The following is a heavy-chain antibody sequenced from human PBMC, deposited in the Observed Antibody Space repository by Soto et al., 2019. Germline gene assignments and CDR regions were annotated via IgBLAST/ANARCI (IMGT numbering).Heavy chain of an antibody. CDR1: GYRFETSA. J-gene: IGHJ6*02. V-gene: IGHV1-18*01. Sequence: QVQLVQSGGEVKKPGASVKVSCKSSGYRFETSAMNWVRQAPGQGLEWMGWTSSYNTDTFYADKFQDRVSMTTDTSTGTAYRELRSLSSDDTAVYYCARGHGVIIGAMDVWGQGTAVTVSS. D-gene: IGHD3-3*01. CDR3: ARGHGVIIGAMDV. CDR2: TSSYNTDT.